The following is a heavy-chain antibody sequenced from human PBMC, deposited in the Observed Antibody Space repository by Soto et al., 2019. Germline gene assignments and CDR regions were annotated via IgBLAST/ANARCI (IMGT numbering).Heavy chain of an antibody. J-gene: IGHJ5*02. CDR2: IYYSGST. V-gene: IGHV4-59*01. CDR3: ARATCSSTSCYGWLVWFDP. D-gene: IGHD2-2*01. CDR1: GGSISSYD. Sequence: SETMCLTCTVSGGSISSYDLSWIRQPPGKGLEWIGYIYYSGSTNYNPSLKSRVTTSVDTSKNQFSLKLSSVTAADTAVYYCARATCSSTSCYGWLVWFDPWGQGTLVTVSS.